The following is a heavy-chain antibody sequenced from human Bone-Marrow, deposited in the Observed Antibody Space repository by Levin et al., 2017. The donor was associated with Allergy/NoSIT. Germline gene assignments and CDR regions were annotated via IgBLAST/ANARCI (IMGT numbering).Heavy chain of an antibody. D-gene: IGHD6-6*01. Sequence: GSLRLSCTVSGGSISSYYWSWIRQPPGKGLEWIGYIYNSGSTNYNPSLKSRVTISVDTSKTQFSLKLSSVTAADTAVYYCAGVFSSSSGRPIDYWGQGTLVTVSS. CDR2: IYNSGST. V-gene: IGHV4-59*01. CDR3: AGVFSSSSGRPIDY. J-gene: IGHJ4*02. CDR1: GGSISSYY.